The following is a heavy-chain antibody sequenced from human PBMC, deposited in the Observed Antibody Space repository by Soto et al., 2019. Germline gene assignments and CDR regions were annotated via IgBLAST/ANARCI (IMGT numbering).Heavy chain of an antibody. CDR1: GFTFSNAW. CDR2: IKRKTDVGTT. J-gene: IGHJ4*02. V-gene: IGHV3-15*01. D-gene: IGHD1-1*01. CDR3: TTTHGGTKGY. Sequence: PGGSLRLSCAASGFTFSNAWMSWVRQAPGKGLEWVGRIKRKTDVGTTDYAAPVKGRFTISRDDSKNTLYLQMNSLKTEDTAVYYCTTTHGGTKGYWGERTLVTASS.